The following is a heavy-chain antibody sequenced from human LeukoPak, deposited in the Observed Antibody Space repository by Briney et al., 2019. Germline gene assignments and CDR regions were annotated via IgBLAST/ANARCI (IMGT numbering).Heavy chain of an antibody. J-gene: IGHJ5*02. Sequence: SVKVSCKASGDTLSSYAISWVRQAPGQGLEWMGRIITIFGTANYAQKFQGRVTITTDESTSTAYMELSSLRSEDTAVYHCARVAGYCSSTSCPMGWFDPWGQGTLVTVSS. CDR1: GDTLSSYA. D-gene: IGHD2-2*01. CDR3: ARVAGYCSSTSCPMGWFDP. V-gene: IGHV1-69*05. CDR2: IITIFGTA.